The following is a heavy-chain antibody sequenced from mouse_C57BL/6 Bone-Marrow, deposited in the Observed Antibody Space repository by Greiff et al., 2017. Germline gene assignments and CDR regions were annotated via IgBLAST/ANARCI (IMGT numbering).Heavy chain of an antibody. Sequence: EVQLQESGPGLVKPSQSLSLTCSVTGYSITSGYYWNWIRQFPGNKLEWMGYISYDGSNNYNPSLKNRISITRDTSKNQFFLKLNSVTTEDTATYYCARVLVTTALYFDYWGQGTTLTASS. D-gene: IGHD1-2*01. J-gene: IGHJ2*01. CDR3: ARVLVTTALYFDY. V-gene: IGHV3-6*01. CDR1: GYSITSGYY. CDR2: ISYDGSN.